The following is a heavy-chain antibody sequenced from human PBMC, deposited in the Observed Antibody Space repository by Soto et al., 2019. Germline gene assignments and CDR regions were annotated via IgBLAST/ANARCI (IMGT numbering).Heavy chain of an antibody. CDR2: IKKKTDGGTT. D-gene: IGHD6-19*01. CDR3: RTQWLD. V-gene: IGHV3-15*01. CDR1: GFTFSDAW. Sequence: EVQLVESGGGLVKPGGSLRLSCAASGFTFSDAWMSWVRQAPGKGLEWVGLIKKKTDGGTTDYAAPVKGRFTISRDDLKNTLYLQMSSLKTEDTAVYYCRTQWLDWGQGTLVIVSS. J-gene: IGHJ4*02.